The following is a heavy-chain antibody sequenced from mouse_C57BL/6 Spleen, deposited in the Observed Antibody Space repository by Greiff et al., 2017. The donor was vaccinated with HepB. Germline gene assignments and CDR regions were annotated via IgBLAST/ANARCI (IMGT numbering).Heavy chain of an antibody. J-gene: IGHJ2*01. D-gene: IGHD2-4*01. Sequence: VQLKESGGDLVKPGGSLKLSCAASGFTFSSYCMSWVRQTPDKRLEWVATISSGGSYTYYPDSVKGRFTISRDKAKNTLYLQMSSLKSEDTAMYYCARHGDYDVGYDFDYWGQGTTLTVSS. V-gene: IGHV5-6*01. CDR1: GFTFSSYC. CDR2: ISSGGSYT. CDR3: ARHGDYDVGYDFDY.